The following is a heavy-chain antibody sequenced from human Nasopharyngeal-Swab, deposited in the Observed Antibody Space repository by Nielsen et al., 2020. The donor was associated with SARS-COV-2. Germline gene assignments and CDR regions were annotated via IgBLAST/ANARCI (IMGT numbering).Heavy chain of an antibody. V-gene: IGHV4-38-2*02. J-gene: IGHJ4*02. D-gene: IGHD6-13*01. CDR1: GYSISSGYY. Sequence: SETLSLTCTVSGYSISSGYYWGWIRQPPGKGLEWIGSIYHSGSTYYNPSPKSRVTISVDTSKNQFSLKLSSVTAADTAVYYCAREGLAAASDYWGQGTLVTVSS. CDR2: IYHSGST. CDR3: AREGLAAASDY.